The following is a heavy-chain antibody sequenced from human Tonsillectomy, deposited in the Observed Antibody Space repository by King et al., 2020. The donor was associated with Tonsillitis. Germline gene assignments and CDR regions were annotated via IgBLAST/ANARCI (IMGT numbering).Heavy chain of an antibody. CDR3: AKDKSWNANFFDY. J-gene: IGHJ4*02. Sequence: VQLVESGGGLVQPGRSLRLSCAASGFTFDDYAMHWVRHAPGKGLEWVSGISWISGSIGYADSVKGRFTISRDNAKNSLYLQMNSLRTEDTAVYYCAKDKSWNANFFDYWGQGTLVTVSS. D-gene: IGHD1-1*01. V-gene: IGHV3-9*01. CDR2: ISWISGSI. CDR1: GFTFDDYA.